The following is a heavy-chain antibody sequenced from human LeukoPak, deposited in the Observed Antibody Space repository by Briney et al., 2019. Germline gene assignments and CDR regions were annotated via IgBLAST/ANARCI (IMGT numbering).Heavy chain of an antibody. D-gene: IGHD3-9*01. V-gene: IGHV3-33*01. CDR2: IWYDGSNK. Sequence: GGSLRLSCAAFGFTFSSYGMHWVRQAPGKGLEWVAVIWYDGSNKYYADSVKGRFTISRDNSKNTLYLQMNSLRAEDTAVYYCARGLYDILTGPPRWFDPWGQGTLVTVSS. J-gene: IGHJ5*02. CDR3: ARGLYDILTGPPRWFDP. CDR1: GFTFSSYG.